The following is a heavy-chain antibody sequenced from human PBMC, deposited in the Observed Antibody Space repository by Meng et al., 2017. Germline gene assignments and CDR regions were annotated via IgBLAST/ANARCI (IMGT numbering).Heavy chain of an antibody. CDR3: ARVDAGNPNWGYSYYYGMDV. CDR1: GYSISSGYY. V-gene: IGHV4-38-2*02. J-gene: IGHJ6*02. D-gene: IGHD7-27*01. Sequence: LRLSCTVSGYSISSGYYWGWIRQPPGKGLEWIGSIHHSGSTYYNPSLKSRVTISVDTSKNQFSLKLSSVTAADTAVYYCARVDAGNPNWGYSYYYGMDVWGQGTTVTVSS. CDR2: IHHSGST.